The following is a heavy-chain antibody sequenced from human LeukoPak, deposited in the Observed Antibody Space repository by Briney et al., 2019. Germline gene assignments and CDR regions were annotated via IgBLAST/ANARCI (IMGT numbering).Heavy chain of an antibody. CDR3: AKGKYDGYAYYDY. CDR1: GFTFNNCA. D-gene: IGHD3-16*01. V-gene: IGHV3-23*01. CDR2: ITGSGAST. J-gene: IGHJ4*02. Sequence: PGGSLRLSRAASGFTFNNCAMSWVRQAPGRGLEWVSSITGSGASTDYADSVKGRFTISRDNSRSTLYLQMHSLRAEDTALYYCAKGKYDGYAYYDYWGQGTLVTVSS.